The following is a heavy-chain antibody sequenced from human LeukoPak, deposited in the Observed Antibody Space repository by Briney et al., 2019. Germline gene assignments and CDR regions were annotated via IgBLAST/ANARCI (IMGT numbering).Heavy chain of an antibody. CDR3: ARAGAADLVLDY. J-gene: IGHJ4*02. CDR2: IYYSGST. D-gene: IGHD2-15*01. V-gene: IGHV4-59*01. CDR1: GGSISSYY. Sequence: SSETLSLTCTVSGGSISSYYWSWIRQPPGKGLEWIGYIYYSGSTNYNPSLKSRVTISVDTSKNQFSLKLSSVTAADTAVYYCARAGAADLVLDYWGQGTLVTVSS.